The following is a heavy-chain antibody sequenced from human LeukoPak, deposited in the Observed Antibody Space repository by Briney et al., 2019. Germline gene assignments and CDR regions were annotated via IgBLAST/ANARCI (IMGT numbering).Heavy chain of an antibody. D-gene: IGHD2/OR15-2a*01. J-gene: IGHJ4*02. V-gene: IGHV4-34*01. CDR3: ARGVLQTYPSLGTYFDY. CDR2: INHSGST. Sequence: SETLSLTCAVYGGSFSGYYWSWIRQPPGKGLEWIGEINHSGSTNYNPSLKSRVTISVDTSKNQFSLKLSSVTAADTAVYYCARGVLQTYPSLGTYFDYWGQGTLVTASS. CDR1: GGSFSGYY.